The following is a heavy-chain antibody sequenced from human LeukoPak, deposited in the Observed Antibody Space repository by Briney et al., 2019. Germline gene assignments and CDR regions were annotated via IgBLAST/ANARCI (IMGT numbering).Heavy chain of an antibody. J-gene: IGHJ5*02. CDR3: AKDIGSALSNWFDP. CDR1: GFTFDDYA. V-gene: IGHV3-9*03. Sequence: PGGSLRLSCAASGFTFDDYATHWVRQAPGKGLEWVSGISWNSGSIGYADSVKGRFTISRDNAKNSLYLQMNSLRAEDMALYYCAKDIGSALSNWFDPWGQGTLVTVSS. CDR2: ISWNSGSI. D-gene: IGHD2-15*01.